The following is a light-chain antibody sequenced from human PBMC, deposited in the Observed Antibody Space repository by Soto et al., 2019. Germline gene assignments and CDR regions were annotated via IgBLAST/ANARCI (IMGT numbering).Light chain of an antibody. CDR2: TAS. V-gene: IGKV1-39*01. CDR3: QQSYSAPVT. CDR1: KSISTS. Sequence: DIQMTQSPSSLSVSVGDRVTITCRASKSISTSLNWYQQKPGKAPTLLIYTASSLESGVPSRFSGSGSGTDFTLTISSLQPEDFATYYCQQSYSAPVTFGQGTKVDIK. J-gene: IGKJ1*01.